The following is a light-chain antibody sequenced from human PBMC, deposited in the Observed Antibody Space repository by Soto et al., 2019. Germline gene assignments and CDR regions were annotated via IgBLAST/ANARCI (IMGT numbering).Light chain of an antibody. CDR2: GES. CDR3: QKYGSSPLT. CDR1: QSISSN. V-gene: IGKV3-20*01. Sequence: EIVMTQSPATLSVSPGERATLSCRGSQSISSNLAWYQQKPGQAPRILIYGESSRATGIPDRFSGSGSGTDLTLTISRLEPEDFAVYYCQKYGSSPLTCGGGTKVDIK. J-gene: IGKJ4*01.